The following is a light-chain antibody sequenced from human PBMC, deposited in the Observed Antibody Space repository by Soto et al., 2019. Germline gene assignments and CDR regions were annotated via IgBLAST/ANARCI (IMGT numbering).Light chain of an antibody. CDR2: DAS. V-gene: IGKV3-11*01. Sequence: IVLTQSPATLSLSPGERATLSCRASQSVGSYLAWYQQKPDQAPRLLIYDASNRAIGVPARFSGSGSGTDFTLTISSLEPDDFAVYYCQQRSNPLTFGGGTKVEIK. J-gene: IGKJ4*01. CDR3: QQRSNPLT. CDR1: QSVGSY.